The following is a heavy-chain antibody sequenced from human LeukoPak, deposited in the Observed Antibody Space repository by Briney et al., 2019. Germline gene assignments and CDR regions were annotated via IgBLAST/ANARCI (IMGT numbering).Heavy chain of an antibody. J-gene: IGHJ5*02. V-gene: IGHV4-34*01. CDR1: GGSFSGYY. Sequence: SETLSLTCAVYGGSFSGYYWSWIRQPPGKGLEWIGEINHSGSTNYNPSLKSRVTISVDTSKNQFSLKLSSVTAADTAVYYCARVISWFDPWGQGTLVTVSS. CDR3: ARVISWFDP. CDR2: INHSGST.